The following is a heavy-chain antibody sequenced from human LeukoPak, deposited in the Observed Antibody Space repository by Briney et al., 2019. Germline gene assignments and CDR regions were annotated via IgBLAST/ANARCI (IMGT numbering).Heavy chain of an antibody. CDR3: ARGLGGGDCSSTSCPGDFDY. D-gene: IGHD2-2*01. CDR2: IYYSGST. CDR1: GGSISSHY. J-gene: IGHJ4*02. Sequence: PSETLSLTCTVSGGSISSHYWSWIRQPPGQGLEWIGYIYYSGSTNYNPSLKSRVTISVDTSKNQFSLKLSSVTAADTAVYYCARGLGGGDCSSTSCPGDFDYWGQGTLVIVSS. V-gene: IGHV4-59*11.